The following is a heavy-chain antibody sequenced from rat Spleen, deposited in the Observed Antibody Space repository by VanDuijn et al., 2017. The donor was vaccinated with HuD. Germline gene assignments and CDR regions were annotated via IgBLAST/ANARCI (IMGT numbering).Heavy chain of an antibody. Sequence: EVQLVESGGGLVQPGRSLKVSCAASGFTLSDYNMAWVRQAPKKGQDWVATISYDGSSTYYRDSVKGRFTISRDNAKSTLYLQMDSLRSEDTATYYCAREAGIPFHYFDYWGQGVMVTVSS. D-gene: IGHD1-4*01. CDR3: AREAGIPFHYFDY. CDR1: GFTLSDYN. CDR2: ISYDGSST. V-gene: IGHV5-7*01. J-gene: IGHJ2*01.